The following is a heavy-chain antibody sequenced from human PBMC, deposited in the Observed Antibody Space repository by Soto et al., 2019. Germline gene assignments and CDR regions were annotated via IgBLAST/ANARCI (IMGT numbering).Heavy chain of an antibody. D-gene: IGHD1-26*01. J-gene: IGHJ4*02. CDR1: GFIFSSYD. CDR3: ARGWDGQ. Sequence: QVQLVESGGDMVQPGRSLTLSCAASGFIFSSYDMHWVRQAPGKGLEWVAALSYDEINIYYVDSVKGRFTISRDNSKNTLYLQMNSLRAEDTAVYYWARGWDGQWGQGTRVTVSS. V-gene: IGHV3-33*05. CDR2: LSYDEINI.